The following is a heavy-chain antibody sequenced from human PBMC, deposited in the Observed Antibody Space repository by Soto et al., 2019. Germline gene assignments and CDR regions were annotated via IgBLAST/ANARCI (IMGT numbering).Heavy chain of an antibody. CDR2: INPFNPTGTST. D-gene: IGHD6-13*01. CDR1: GYTFTNYY. V-gene: IGHV1-46*01. Sequence: QVQLVQSGAEVKKPGASVKISCRASGYTFTNYYIHWVRQAPGQGLEWLGIINPFNPTGTSTNYAQKFQGRVTLTMDTSTSTVYMELSGLRSEDTAMFYCPRDLAAGDHWGQGTLVIVSS. CDR3: PRDLAAGDH. J-gene: IGHJ4*02.